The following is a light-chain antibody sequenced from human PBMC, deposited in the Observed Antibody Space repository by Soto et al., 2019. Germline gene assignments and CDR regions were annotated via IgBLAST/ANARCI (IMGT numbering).Light chain of an antibody. V-gene: IGKV3-15*01. CDR1: QSVSNH. CDR3: QQYNNWPPRT. J-gene: IGKJ2*01. CDR2: GAS. Sequence: EIVMTQSPVTLSVSPGERATLSCRASQSVSNHLAWYQQKPGQAPRLLIYGASTRATGIPARFSGSGSGTESTLTISSLQSEDFAVYYCQQYNNWPPRTFGQGTKLEIK.